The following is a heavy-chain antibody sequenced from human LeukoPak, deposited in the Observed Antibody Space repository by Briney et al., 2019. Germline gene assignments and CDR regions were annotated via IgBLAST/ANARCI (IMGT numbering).Heavy chain of an antibody. V-gene: IGHV4-61*01. CDR3: ARDGVAGGFDF. J-gene: IGHJ4*02. CDR2: IYNSGST. CDR1: GGSVSSSTFY. Sequence: SETLSLTCSVSGGSVSSSTFYWSWIWQPPGKGLEWIGYIYNSGSTKYNPSLKSRVTISVDTSKSQFSLNLSSVTAADTAVYYCARDGVAGGFDFWGQGTLVTVSS. D-gene: IGHD6-19*01.